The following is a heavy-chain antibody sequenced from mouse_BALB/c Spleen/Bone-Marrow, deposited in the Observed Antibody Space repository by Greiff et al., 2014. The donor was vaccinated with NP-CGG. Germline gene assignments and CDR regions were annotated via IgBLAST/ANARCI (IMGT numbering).Heavy chain of an antibody. V-gene: IGHV1S53*02. CDR3: KYYGNTFDY. CDR2: IYPGTGSI. D-gene: IGHD1-1*01. Sequence: QVQLQQSDAELVKPGASVKISCKASGYTFTDHAIHWVKQNPEQGLEWIGYIYPGTGSIKYNEKFKDKVTLTADKSSSTAYMQLNSLTSEDSTVYFCKYYGNTFDYWGQGTTLTVSS. CDR1: GYTFTDHA. J-gene: IGHJ2*01.